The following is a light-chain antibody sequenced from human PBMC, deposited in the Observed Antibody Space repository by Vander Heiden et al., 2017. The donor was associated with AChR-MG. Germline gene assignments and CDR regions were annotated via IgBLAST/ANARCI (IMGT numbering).Light chain of an antibody. Sequence: DIVMSQSPLSLAVSPGEPASVSCRSSQSLLHKNGYHYLDWYLQKPGQSPQLLIYLGSNRASGVPDRFRGSGSGTDFTLKISRVEPEDVGVYYCREALQSPCTFGQGTKLEIK. CDR3: REALQSPCT. V-gene: IGKV2-28*01. CDR2: LGS. J-gene: IGKJ2*02. CDR1: QSLLHKNGYHY.